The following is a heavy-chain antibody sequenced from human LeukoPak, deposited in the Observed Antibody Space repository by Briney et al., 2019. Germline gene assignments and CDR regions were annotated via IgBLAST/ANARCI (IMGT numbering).Heavy chain of an antibody. Sequence: GGSLRLSCAASGFTFRSHWMSWVRQAPGKGLEWVANIKQDGSEKNYVDSVKGRFTISRDNAKNSLYLQMNSLRAEDTAVYYCARGPVGATNWGQGTLVTVSS. J-gene: IGHJ4*02. CDR3: ARGPVGATN. CDR2: IKQDGSEK. V-gene: IGHV3-7*01. CDR1: GFTFRSHW. D-gene: IGHD1-26*01.